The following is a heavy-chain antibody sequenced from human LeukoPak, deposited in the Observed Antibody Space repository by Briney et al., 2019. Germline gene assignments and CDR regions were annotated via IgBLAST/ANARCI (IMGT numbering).Heavy chain of an antibody. D-gene: IGHD6-19*01. J-gene: IGHJ5*02. CDR2: TYYRSKWYN. CDR3: VISSGYYENWFDP. CDR1: GDSVSSNSAA. Sequence: SQTLSLTCAISGDSVSSNSAAWNWIRQSPSRGLEWLGRTYYRSKWYNDYAVSLKSRITINPHTSKNQFSLQLNSVTPEDTAVYYCVISSGYYENWFDPWGQGTLVTVSS. V-gene: IGHV6-1*01.